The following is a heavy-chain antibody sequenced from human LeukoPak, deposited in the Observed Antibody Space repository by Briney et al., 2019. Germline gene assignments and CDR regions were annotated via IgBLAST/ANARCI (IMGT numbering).Heavy chain of an antibody. V-gene: IGHV4-31*03. CDR3: ARVNVAVAGSLKLSYYFDY. Sequence: SETLSLTCTVSGGSISSGGYYWGWLRQHPGKGLEGIGYIYYSESTYYNPSLKSRITISVDTSKNQFSLKLSSVTVADTAVYYCARVNVAVAGSLKLSYYFDYWGEGTLVTVSS. J-gene: IGHJ4*02. CDR2: IYYSEST. D-gene: IGHD6-19*01. CDR1: GGSISSGGYY.